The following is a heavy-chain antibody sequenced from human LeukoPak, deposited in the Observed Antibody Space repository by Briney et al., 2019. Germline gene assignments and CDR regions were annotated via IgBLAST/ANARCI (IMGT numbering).Heavy chain of an antibody. Sequence: SETLSLTCAVSHYSISSGYYWGWIRQPPGKGLEWIGSIYYSGSTYYNPSLKSRVTISVDTSKNQFSLKLSSVTAADTAVYYCARQVGYDGPYYMDAWGKGTTVTVFS. V-gene: IGHV4-38-2*01. D-gene: IGHD2-8*02. CDR3: ARQVGYDGPYYMDA. CDR2: IYYSGST. CDR1: HYSISSGYY. J-gene: IGHJ6*03.